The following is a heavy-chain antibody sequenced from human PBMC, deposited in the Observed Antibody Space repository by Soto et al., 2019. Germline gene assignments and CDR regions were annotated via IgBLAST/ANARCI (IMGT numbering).Heavy chain of an antibody. CDR3: ARLAASGKYYDYYYMDV. CDR1: GFSFSGYY. Sequence: GGSRRLACAASGFSFSGYYMSWIRQAPGKGLEWVSYISSSGSTIYYADSEKGRFTISRDNAKNSLYLQMNSLRAEDTAVYYCARLAASGKYYDYYYMDVWGKGTTVPVSS. J-gene: IGHJ6*03. V-gene: IGHV3-11*01. D-gene: IGHD6-13*01. CDR2: ISSSGSTI.